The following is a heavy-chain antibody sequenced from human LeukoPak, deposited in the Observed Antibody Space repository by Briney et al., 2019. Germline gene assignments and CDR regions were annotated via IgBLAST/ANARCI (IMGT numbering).Heavy chain of an antibody. D-gene: IGHD6-6*01. CDR3: ARRSSSEDY. J-gene: IGHJ4*02. CDR2: ISSNGGTT. CDR1: GFTFTIYT. Sequence: GGSLRLSCSASGFTFTIYTMHWVRQAPGKGLEYVSAISSNGGTTYYADSVKGRFFISRDNSKNTLFLQLSSLRSEDTAVYYCARRSSSEDYWGQGTLVTVSS. V-gene: IGHV3-64*04.